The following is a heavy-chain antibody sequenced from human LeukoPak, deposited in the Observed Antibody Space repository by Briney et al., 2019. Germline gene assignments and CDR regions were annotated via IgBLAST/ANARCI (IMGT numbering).Heavy chain of an antibody. Sequence: GRSLRLPCAASGFTFSSYAMHWVRQAPGKGLEWVAVISYDGSNKYYADSVKGRFTISRDNSKNTLYLQMNSLRAEDTAVYYCASLSTSSGQQFDYWGQGTLVTVSS. V-gene: IGHV3-30*04. CDR1: GFTFSSYA. J-gene: IGHJ4*02. D-gene: IGHD2-2*01. CDR2: ISYDGSNK. CDR3: ASLSTSSGQQFDY.